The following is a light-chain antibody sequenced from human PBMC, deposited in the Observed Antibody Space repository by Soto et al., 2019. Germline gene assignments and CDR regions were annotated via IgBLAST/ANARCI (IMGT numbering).Light chain of an antibody. V-gene: IGLV2-23*02. CDR2: EVS. CDR3: CSYAGSSSYYV. J-gene: IGLJ1*01. Sequence: QSVLTHPASVYGSPVHSITISCTGTSSDVGSYNLVSWYQQHPGKAPKLMIYEVSKRPSGVSNRFSGSKSGNTASLTISGLQAEEEADYYCCSYAGSSSYYVFGTGTKVTVL. CDR1: SSDVGSYNL.